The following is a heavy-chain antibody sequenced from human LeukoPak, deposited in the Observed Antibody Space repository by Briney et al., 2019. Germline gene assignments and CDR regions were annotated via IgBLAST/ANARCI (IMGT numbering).Heavy chain of an antibody. J-gene: IGHJ6*03. CDR3: ARVDLRDYYYYMDV. V-gene: IGHV4-61*08. CDR1: GGSISSGDYY. Sequence: SQTLSLTCTVSGGSISSGDYYWSWIRQPPGKGLEWIGYIYYSGSTNYNPSLKSRVTISVDTSKNQFSLKLSSVTAADTAVYYCARVDLRDYYYYMDVWGKGTTVTVSS. CDR2: IYYSGST.